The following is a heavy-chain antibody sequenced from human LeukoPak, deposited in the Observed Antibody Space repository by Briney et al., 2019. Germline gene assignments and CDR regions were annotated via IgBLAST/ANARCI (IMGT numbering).Heavy chain of an antibody. D-gene: IGHD4-11*01. Sequence: PSETLSHTCTVSGGSISGYYWTWIRQPPGKGLEYIGYVSYSGNTNYNPSLQSRVSISVETSKNPFSLMLSSVTAADSAMYYCARRLLGNYDLDYWGRGTLVTVSS. CDR1: GGSISGYY. CDR2: VSYSGNT. V-gene: IGHV4-59*08. CDR3: ARRLLGNYDLDY. J-gene: IGHJ4*01.